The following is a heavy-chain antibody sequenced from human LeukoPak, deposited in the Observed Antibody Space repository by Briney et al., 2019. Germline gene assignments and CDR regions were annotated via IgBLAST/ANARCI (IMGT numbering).Heavy chain of an antibody. CDR2: ISYDGSNK. D-gene: IGHD6-19*01. CDR1: GFTFSSYA. CDR3: ARVAVAGTFYYYYYMDV. Sequence: GGSLRLSCAASGFTFSSYATHWVRQAPGKGLEWVAVISYDGSNKYYADSVKGRFTISRDNSKNTLYLQMNNLRAEDTAVYYCARVAVAGTFYYYYYMDVWGKGTTVTVSS. V-gene: IGHV3-30*04. J-gene: IGHJ6*03.